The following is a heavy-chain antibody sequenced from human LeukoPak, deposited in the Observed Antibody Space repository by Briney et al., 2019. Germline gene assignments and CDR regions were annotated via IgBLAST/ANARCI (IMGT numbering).Heavy chain of an antibody. CDR2: IYPGDSDT. CDR3: ARAEGVAVWGSYRHLGYFDY. Sequence: GESLKISCKGSGYSFTSYWIGWVRQMPGKGLEWMGIIYPGDSDTRYSPSFQGQVTISADKSISTAYLQWSSLKASDTVMYYCARAEGVAVWGSYRHLGYFDYWGQGTLVTVSS. D-gene: IGHD3-16*02. J-gene: IGHJ4*02. CDR1: GYSFTSYW. V-gene: IGHV5-51*01.